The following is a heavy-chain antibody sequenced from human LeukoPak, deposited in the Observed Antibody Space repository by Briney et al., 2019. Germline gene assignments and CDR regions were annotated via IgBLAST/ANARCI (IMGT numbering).Heavy chain of an antibody. Sequence: PGAPLRLSCAASGFTFDDYAMHWVRQPPGKGLEWVSLISGDGGRTYYADSVKGRFTISRDKSKNSLYLQMNSLRTEDTALYYCVKGLVKGYYYGMDVWGQGTTVTVSS. CDR2: ISGDGGRT. V-gene: IGHV3-43*02. J-gene: IGHJ6*02. CDR3: VKGLVKGYYYGMDV. D-gene: IGHD3/OR15-3a*01. CDR1: GFTFDDYA.